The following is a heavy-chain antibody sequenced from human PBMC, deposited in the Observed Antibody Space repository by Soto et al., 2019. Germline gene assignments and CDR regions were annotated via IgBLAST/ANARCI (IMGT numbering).Heavy chain of an antibody. CDR3: AHSIGDGYNPWRPFDY. V-gene: IGHV2-5*02. CDR1: GFSLSTSGVG. J-gene: IGHJ4*02. CDR2: IYWDDDK. Sequence: QITLKESGPTLVKPTQTLTLTCTFSGFSLSTSGVGVGWIRQPPGKALEWLALIYWDDDKRYSPSLKSRLTITKDTSKNQVVITMANMDPVDTATYYCAHSIGDGYNPWRPFDYWGQGSLVTVSS. D-gene: IGHD5-12*01.